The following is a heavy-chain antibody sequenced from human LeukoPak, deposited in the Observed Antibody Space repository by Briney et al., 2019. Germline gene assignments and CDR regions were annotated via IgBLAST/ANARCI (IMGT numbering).Heavy chain of an antibody. J-gene: IGHJ4*02. CDR1: GFTFSSYG. Sequence: GRSLRLSCAASGFTFSSYGMHWVRQAPGKGLEWVAVIWYDGSNKYYADSVKGRFTISRDKSKNTLYLQMNSLRAEDTAVYYCAKGGGTATMVRGVIIGDYFDYWGQGTLVTVSS. V-gene: IGHV3-33*03. CDR3: AKGGGTATMVRGVIIGDYFDY. D-gene: IGHD3-10*01. CDR2: IWYDGSNK.